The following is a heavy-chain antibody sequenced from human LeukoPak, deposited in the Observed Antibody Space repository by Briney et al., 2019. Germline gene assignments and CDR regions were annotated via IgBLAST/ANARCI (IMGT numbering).Heavy chain of an antibody. J-gene: IGHJ4*02. D-gene: IGHD3-10*01. CDR1: GFTFDNYA. V-gene: IGHV3-33*08. Sequence: GGSLRLSCEASGFTFDNYAMHWVRQAPGKGLEWVAVIWYDGSNKYYADSVKGRFTISRDNSKNTLYLQMNSLRAEDTAVYYCARDRLTMVRGVIRLIDYWGQGTLVTVSS. CDR2: IWYDGSNK. CDR3: ARDRLTMVRGVIRLIDY.